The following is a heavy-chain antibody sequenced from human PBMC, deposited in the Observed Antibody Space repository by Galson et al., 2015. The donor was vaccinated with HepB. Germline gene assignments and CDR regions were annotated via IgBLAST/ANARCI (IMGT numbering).Heavy chain of an antibody. D-gene: IGHD4-23*01. J-gene: IGHJ2*01. CDR3: ARGALDYGGNHLNWYFDL. V-gene: IGHV1-18*01. CDR1: GYTFTSYG. Sequence: SVKVSCKASGYTFTSYGISWVRQAPGQGLEWMGWISAYNGNTNYAQKLQGRVTMTTDTSTSTAYMELRSLRSDDTAVYYCARGALDYGGNHLNWYFDLWGRGTLVTVSS. CDR2: ISAYNGNT.